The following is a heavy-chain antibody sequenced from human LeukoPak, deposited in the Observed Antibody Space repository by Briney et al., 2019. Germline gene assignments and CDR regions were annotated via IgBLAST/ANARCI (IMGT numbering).Heavy chain of an antibody. CDR3: ARHRVLRGVADTYWNFDL. Sequence: SETLSLTCTVSGGSISSSSYYWGWIRQPPGKGLEWIGSIYYSGGTYYNPSLKSRVTISVDTSKNQFSLKLSSVTAADTAVYYCARHRVLRGVADTYWNFDLWGRGTLVTVSS. CDR1: GGSISSSSYY. V-gene: IGHV4-39*01. J-gene: IGHJ2*01. D-gene: IGHD6-19*01. CDR2: IYYSGGT.